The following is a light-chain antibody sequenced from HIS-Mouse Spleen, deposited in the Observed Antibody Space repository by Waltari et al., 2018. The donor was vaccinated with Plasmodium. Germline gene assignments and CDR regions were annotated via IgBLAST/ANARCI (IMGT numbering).Light chain of an antibody. V-gene: IGKV1-5*03. CDR1: QSISSR. J-gene: IGKJ1*01. CDR2: KAS. CDR3: QQYNSYSWT. Sequence: DIQMTQSPSTLSASVGDRVTITCRASQSISSRLAWSQQKPGKAPKLLIYKASSLESGVPSRFSGSGSGTEFTLTISSLQPDDFATYYCQQYNSYSWTFGQGTKVEIK.